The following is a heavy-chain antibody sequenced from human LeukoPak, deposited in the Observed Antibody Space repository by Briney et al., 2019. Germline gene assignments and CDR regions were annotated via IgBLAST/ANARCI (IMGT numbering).Heavy chain of an antibody. CDR3: ATTKQARRYFDY. V-gene: IGHV3-23*01. D-gene: IGHD1-1*01. Sequence: PGGSLRLSCVGSGFTFSNNPLSWVRQAPGKGLEWVSAISGSGGNTYYADSVRGRLTISRDNSKNTLFLQMNTLRADDTAVYYCATTKQARRYFDYWGQGTLVTVSS. J-gene: IGHJ4*02. CDR1: GFTFSNNP. CDR2: ISGSGGNT.